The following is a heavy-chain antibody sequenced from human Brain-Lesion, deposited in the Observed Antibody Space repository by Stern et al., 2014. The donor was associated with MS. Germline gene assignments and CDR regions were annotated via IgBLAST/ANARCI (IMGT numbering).Heavy chain of an antibody. CDR2: FDTEDGET. Sequence: VQLVQSGAEVKKPGASVKVSCKVSGYTLTELSMHWVRQAPGKGLEWMGTFDTEDGETIYAQKFQGRVTMTEDTSTDTAYMELSSLRSEDTAVYYCATGDFRQQLVPGPYYFYGMDVWGQGTTVTVS. J-gene: IGHJ6*02. V-gene: IGHV1-24*01. D-gene: IGHD6-13*01. CDR1: GYTLTELS. CDR3: ATGDFRQQLVPGPYYFYGMDV.